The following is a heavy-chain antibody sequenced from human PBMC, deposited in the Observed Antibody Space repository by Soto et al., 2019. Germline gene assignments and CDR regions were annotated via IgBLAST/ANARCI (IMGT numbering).Heavy chain of an antibody. CDR1: GFAFSTYG. J-gene: IGHJ4*02. Sequence: QVQLVESGGGVVQPWRSLRLSCAASGFAFSTYGMHWVRQAPGEGLEWVAVISFDGSNKDYADSVKGRLTISRDNSKNTLYLQMNSLRAEDTAVYYCAKSGCSSTTCYVNYWGRGTLVIVSS. CDR3: AKSGCSSTTCYVNY. CDR2: ISFDGSNK. D-gene: IGHD2-2*01. V-gene: IGHV3-30*18.